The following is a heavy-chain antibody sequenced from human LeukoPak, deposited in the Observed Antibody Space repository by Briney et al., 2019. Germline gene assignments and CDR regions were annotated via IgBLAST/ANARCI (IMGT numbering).Heavy chain of an antibody. Sequence: SQTLSLTCAISGDSVSSNSAAWNWIRQSPSRGLEWLGRTYYRSKWYNDYAVSVKSRITINPDTSKNQFSLQLNSVTPEDTAVYYCARVPSYSSSWSYGMDVWGQGTTVTVSS. CDR3: ARVPSYSSSWSYGMDV. CDR1: GDSVSSNSAA. CDR2: TYYRSKWYN. V-gene: IGHV6-1*01. D-gene: IGHD6-13*01. J-gene: IGHJ6*02.